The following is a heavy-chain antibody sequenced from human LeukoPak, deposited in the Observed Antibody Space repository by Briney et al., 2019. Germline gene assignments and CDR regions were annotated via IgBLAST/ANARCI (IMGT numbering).Heavy chain of an antibody. CDR2: ISSSGSTI. CDR3: ARLQLPYDSSGYYYYGMDV. V-gene: IGHV3-11*01. D-gene: IGHD3-22*01. J-gene: IGHJ6*02. CDR1: GFTFSDYY. Sequence: GGSLRLSCAASGFTFSDYYMSWIRQAPGKGLEWVSYISSSGSTIYYADSVKGRFTISRDNAKNSLYLQMNSLRAEDTAVYYCARLQLPYDSSGYYYYGMDVWGQGTTVTVSS.